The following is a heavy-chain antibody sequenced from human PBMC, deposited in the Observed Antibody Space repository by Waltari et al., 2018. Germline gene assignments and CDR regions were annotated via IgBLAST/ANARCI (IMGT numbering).Heavy chain of an antibody. D-gene: IGHD3-10*01. CDR3: ARDPGGFTERIYYYYGMDV. Sequence: EVQLVESGGGLVQPGGSLRLSCAASGFTFSSYWMSWVRQAPGKGLEWVANIKQDGSEKDYVDSVKGRFTIARDNAKNSLYLQMNSLRAEDTAVYYCARDPGGFTERIYYYYGMDVWGQGTTVTVSS. J-gene: IGHJ6*02. CDR1: GFTFSSYW. CDR2: IKQDGSEK. V-gene: IGHV3-7*01.